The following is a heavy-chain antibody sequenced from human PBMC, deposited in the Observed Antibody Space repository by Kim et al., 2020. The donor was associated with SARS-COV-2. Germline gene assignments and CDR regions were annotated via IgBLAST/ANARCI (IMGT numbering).Heavy chain of an antibody. CDR1: GFTFSSYA. D-gene: IGHD3-3*01. CDR2: ISGSGGST. V-gene: IGHV3-23*01. J-gene: IGHJ4*02. Sequence: GGSLRLSCAASGFTFSSYAMSWVRQAPGKGLEWVSAISGSGGSTYYADSVKGRFTISRDNSKNTLYLQMNSLRAEDTAVYYCAKDARITIFGVAPPLRVGAFAYGGQGTLVTVSS. CDR3: AKDARITIFGVAPPLRVGAFAY.